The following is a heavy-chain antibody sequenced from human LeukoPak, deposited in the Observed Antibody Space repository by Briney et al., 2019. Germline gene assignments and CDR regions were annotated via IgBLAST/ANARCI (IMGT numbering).Heavy chain of an antibody. Sequence: ASVKVSCKASGYTFTGYYMHWVRQAPGQGLEWMGRINPNSGGTNYAQKFQGRVTMTRDTSISTAYMELSRLRSDDTAVYYCARGRRYCSSTSCYMSGVDSAFDIWGQGTMVTVSS. D-gene: IGHD2-2*02. J-gene: IGHJ3*02. CDR1: GYTFTGYY. V-gene: IGHV1-2*06. CDR2: INPNSGGT. CDR3: ARGRRYCSSTSCYMSGVDSAFDI.